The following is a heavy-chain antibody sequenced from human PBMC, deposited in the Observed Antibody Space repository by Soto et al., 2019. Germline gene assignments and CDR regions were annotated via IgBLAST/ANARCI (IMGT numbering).Heavy chain of an antibody. CDR2: ISAYNGNT. CDR3: ARDDLAQGDAFDI. J-gene: IGHJ3*02. Sequence: ASVKVSCKASGYTFTSYGISWVRQAPGQGLEWMGWISAYNGNTNYAQKLQDRVTMTTDTSTSTANMELRSLRSNDTAVYYCARDDLAQGDAFDIWGQGTMVTVSS. V-gene: IGHV1-18*01. CDR1: GYTFTSYG.